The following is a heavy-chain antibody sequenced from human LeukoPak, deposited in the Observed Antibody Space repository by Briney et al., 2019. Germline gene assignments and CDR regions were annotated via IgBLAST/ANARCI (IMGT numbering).Heavy chain of an antibody. Sequence: SETLSLTCTVSGGSISSSSYYWGWIRQPPGKGLEWIGSIYYSGGTYYNPSLKSRVTISVDTSKNQFSLKLSSVTAADTAVYYCARGIYYDSSGYYFDYWGQGTLVTVSS. CDR2: IYYSGGT. D-gene: IGHD3-22*01. CDR3: ARGIYYDSSGYYFDY. J-gene: IGHJ4*02. CDR1: GGSISSSSYY. V-gene: IGHV4-39*01.